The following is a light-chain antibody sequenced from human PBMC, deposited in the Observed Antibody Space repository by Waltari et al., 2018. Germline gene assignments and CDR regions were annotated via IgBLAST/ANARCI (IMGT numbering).Light chain of an antibody. CDR2: STN. V-gene: IGLV7-43*01. CDR3: LLYYGGAQV. J-gene: IGLJ3*02. Sequence: QTVVTQEPSLTVSPGGTVTLTCASSTGAVTSGFYPSWFQQKPGQPPRALIYSTNNKHPRTPVRFSGSLLGGKAALTLSGVQVEDEAEYYCLLYYGGAQVFGGGTKLTVL. CDR1: TGAVTSGFY.